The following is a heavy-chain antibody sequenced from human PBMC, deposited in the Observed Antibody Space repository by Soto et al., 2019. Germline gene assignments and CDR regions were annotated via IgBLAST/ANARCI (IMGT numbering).Heavy chain of an antibody. CDR3: ARGGGYDSFDY. Sequence: KASETLSLTCTVSGASISYGGFSWSWIRQSPWKGLEWIGYISHLESTYFHPSFKSRLTMSIDRTRNQFSLKLSSVTAADMAVYYCARGGGYDSFDYWGQGXLVTVYS. J-gene: IGHJ4*02. V-gene: IGHV4-30-2*06. D-gene: IGHD5-12*01. CDR2: ISHLEST. CDR1: GASISYGGFS.